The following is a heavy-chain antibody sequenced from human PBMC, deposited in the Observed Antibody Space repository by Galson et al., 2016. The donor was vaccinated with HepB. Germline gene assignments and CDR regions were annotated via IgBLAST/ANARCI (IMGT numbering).Heavy chain of an antibody. J-gene: IGHJ4*02. CDR2: ISSSGGNI. V-gene: IGHV3-23*01. Sequence: SLRLSCAASGFTFSIYAMSWVRQAPGKGLEWVSAISSSGGNICYADSVKGRFTISRDNSNNTLYLQMNSLRAEDTAIYYCAKEGLWDEERNPFDYWGQGTLVTVSS. D-gene: IGHD1-14*01. CDR1: GFTFSIYA. CDR3: AKEGLWDEERNPFDY.